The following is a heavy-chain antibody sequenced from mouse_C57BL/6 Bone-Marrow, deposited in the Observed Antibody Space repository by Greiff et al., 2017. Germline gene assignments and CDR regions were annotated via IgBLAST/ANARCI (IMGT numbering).Heavy chain of an antibody. CDR1: GFTFTDYY. CDR2: IRNKANGYTT. CDR3: ASPWDRDYAMDY. J-gene: IGHJ4*01. V-gene: IGHV7-3*01. Sequence: VQLKESGGGLVQPGGSLSLSCAASGFTFTDYYMSWVRQPPGKALEWLGFIRNKANGYTTEYSASVKGRFTISRDNSQSILYLQMNALRAEDSATYYCASPWDRDYAMDYWGQGTSVTVSS. D-gene: IGHD3-3*01.